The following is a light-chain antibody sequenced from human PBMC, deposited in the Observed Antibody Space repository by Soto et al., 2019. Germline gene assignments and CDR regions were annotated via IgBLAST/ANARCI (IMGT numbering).Light chain of an antibody. V-gene: IGKV1-5*03. CDR1: QSISSW. J-gene: IGKJ1*01. CDR3: QQYNRT. CDR2: KAS. Sequence: DLQMTQSPSTLSASVGDRVTITCRASQSISSWLAWYQQKPGKAPKLLIYKASSLESGVPSRFSGSGSGTEFTLTISSLQPDDFATYYCQQYNRTFGQGTKVDIK.